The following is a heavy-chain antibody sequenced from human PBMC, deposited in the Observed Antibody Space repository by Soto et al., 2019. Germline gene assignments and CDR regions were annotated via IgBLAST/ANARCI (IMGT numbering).Heavy chain of an antibody. V-gene: IGHV3-74*01. D-gene: IGHD3-22*01. CDR2: IHSDGSTT. CDR3: ARENSRSYHFDY. Sequence: TGGSLRLSCGASGFTFSEYWMHWVRQAPGKGLVWVSRIHSDGSTTNYADPVKGRFTISRDNAKNTLFLQMNSLRAEDTAVYYCARENSRSYHFDYWGQGILVTVSS. J-gene: IGHJ4*02. CDR1: GFTFSEYW.